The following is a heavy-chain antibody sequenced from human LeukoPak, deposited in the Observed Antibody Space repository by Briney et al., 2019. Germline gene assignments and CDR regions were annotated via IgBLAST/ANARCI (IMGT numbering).Heavy chain of an antibody. CDR2: ISSSSSTI. CDR3: ARDRGGLTYYYDSSGADY. Sequence: PGGSLRLSCAASGFTFSSYSMNWVRQAPGKGLEWVSYISSSSSTIYYADSVKGRFTISRDNAKNSLYLQMNSLRAEDTAVYYCARDRGGLTYYYDSSGADYWGQGTLVTVSS. D-gene: IGHD3-22*01. V-gene: IGHV3-48*01. CDR1: GFTFSSYS. J-gene: IGHJ4*02.